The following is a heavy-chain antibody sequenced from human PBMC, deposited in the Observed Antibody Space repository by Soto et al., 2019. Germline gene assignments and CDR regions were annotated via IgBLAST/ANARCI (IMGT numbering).Heavy chain of an antibody. J-gene: IGHJ1*01. CDR2: IYSGGST. D-gene: IGHD3-16*01. Sequence: EVQLVESGGGLIQPGGSLRLSCAASGFTVSSNYMSWVRQAPGKGLEWVSVIYSGGSTYYADSVKGRFTISRDNSKNTRDIQLNSLRAEDTAVYYCARDRVESAYPEYPQHWGQGTLVTVSS. CDR3: ARDRVESAYPEYPQH. CDR1: GFTVSSNY. V-gene: IGHV3-53*01.